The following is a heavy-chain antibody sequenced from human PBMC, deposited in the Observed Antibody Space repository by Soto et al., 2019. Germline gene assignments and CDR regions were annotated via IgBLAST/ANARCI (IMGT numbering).Heavy chain of an antibody. D-gene: IGHD3-3*01. CDR3: AKAFGIFGVVLGSGSGIDV. J-gene: IGHJ6*02. CDR1: GFTFSMDS. V-gene: IGHV3-23*01. Sequence: GGSLRLSCAASGFTFSMDSMSWVRQAPGKVLEWVSAISGRGGSTYYADSVKGRFTISRDNSKNTLYMKMNSLRDEDTAVYYCAKAFGIFGVVLGSGSGIDVWGQGTTVTVSS. CDR2: ISGRGGST.